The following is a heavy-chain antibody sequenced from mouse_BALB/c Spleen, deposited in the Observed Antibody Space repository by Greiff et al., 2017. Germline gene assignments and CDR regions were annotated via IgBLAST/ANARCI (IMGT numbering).Heavy chain of an antibody. Sequence: QVQLQQSGPELVKPGASVRISCKASGYTFTSYYIHWVRQRPEQGLEWIGWIFPGDGSTKYNEKFKGKATLTTDKSSSTAYMQLSRLTSEDSAVYFCARRGDAAMDYWGQGTSVTVSS. J-gene: IGHJ4*01. V-gene: IGHV1S56*01. CDR3: ARRGDAAMDY. CDR2: IFPGDGST. CDR1: GYTFTSYY.